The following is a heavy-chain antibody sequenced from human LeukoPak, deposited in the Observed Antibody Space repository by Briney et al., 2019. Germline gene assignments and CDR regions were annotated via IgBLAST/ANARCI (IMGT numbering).Heavy chain of an antibody. V-gene: IGHV3-30*04. CDR2: ISYDGSNK. Sequence: PGGSLRLSCAASGFTFSSYAMHWVRQAPGKGLEWVAVISYDGSNKYYADSVKGRLTISRDNSKNTLYLQINSLRPEDTTVYYCAREPPYSNYALHYSDSSGEGNLGTVSS. J-gene: IGHJ4*02. CDR1: GFTFSSYA. CDR3: AREPPYSNYALHYSDS. D-gene: IGHD4-11*01.